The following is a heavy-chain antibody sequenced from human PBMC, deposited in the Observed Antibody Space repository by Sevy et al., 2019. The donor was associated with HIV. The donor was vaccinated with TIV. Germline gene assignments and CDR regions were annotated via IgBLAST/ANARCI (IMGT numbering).Heavy chain of an antibody. J-gene: IGHJ4*02. V-gene: IGHV1-69*06. CDR2: IIPLSGTP. D-gene: IGHD2-21*01. CDR1: GGTFNMYA. CDR3: ARVPREPHSFFDY. Sequence: ASVKVSCKSSGGTFNMYAISWVRQAPGQGLEWMGGIIPLSGTPNYAQKFQDRVTMTADKSTKTAYMELRSLTSDDTAMYFCARVPREPHSFFDYWGQGTLVTVSS.